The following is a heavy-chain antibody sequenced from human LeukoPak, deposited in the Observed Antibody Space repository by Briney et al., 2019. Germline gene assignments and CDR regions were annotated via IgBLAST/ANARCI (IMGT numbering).Heavy chain of an antibody. D-gene: IGHD3-10*01. CDR1: GGSISGNSYY. CDR3: ARVGPVTYYLDH. J-gene: IGHJ4*02. Sequence: SETLSLTCTVSGGSISGNSYYWGWIRQPPGKGLEWIGSIYYRGSTYYNPSLKSRVTISVDTSKNKFSLKLSSVTAADTAVYYCARVGPVTYYLDHWGQGTLVTVSS. V-gene: IGHV4-39*07. CDR2: IYYRGST.